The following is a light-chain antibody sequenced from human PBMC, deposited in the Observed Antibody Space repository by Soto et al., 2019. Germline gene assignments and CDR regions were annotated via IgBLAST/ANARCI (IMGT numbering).Light chain of an antibody. CDR1: QSVSRY. V-gene: IGKV3-11*01. CDR2: DAS. CDR3: QQYGSSGT. Sequence: EIVLTQSPATLSSFPGERATLSCRASQSVSRYLAWYQQKPGQAPRLLIYDASNRATGIPARFSGSGSGTDFTLTISSLEPEDFAVYYCQQYGSSGTFGQGTKVDIK. J-gene: IGKJ1*01.